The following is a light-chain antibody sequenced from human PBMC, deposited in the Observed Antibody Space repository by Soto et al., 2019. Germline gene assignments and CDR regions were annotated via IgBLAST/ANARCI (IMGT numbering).Light chain of an antibody. J-gene: IGKJ4*01. CDR3: QQRSIWTPLT. CDR2: DAS. CDR1: QSVSSY. Sequence: EIVLTQSPATLSLSPGERATLSCRASQSVSSYLAWYQQKPGQAPRLLIYDASNRATGIPARFSGSGSGTDFHLTISSLEPEDFAVYYCQQRSIWTPLTFGGGTKVEIK. V-gene: IGKV3-11*01.